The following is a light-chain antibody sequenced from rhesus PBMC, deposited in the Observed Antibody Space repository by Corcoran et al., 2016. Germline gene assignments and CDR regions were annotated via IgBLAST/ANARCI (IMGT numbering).Light chain of an antibody. J-gene: IGKJ3*01. Sequence: DIQMTQSPSSLSASVGDRVTITCRASQTISSYLAWYQQKPGKVPKLLIYAASSLESGVPSRFSGRGSGTEVTLTISSLQPEDFTTYYCQQHNSHPFAFGPGTKLDIK. CDR1: QTISSY. CDR2: AAS. V-gene: IGKV1-44*02. CDR3: QQHNSHPFA.